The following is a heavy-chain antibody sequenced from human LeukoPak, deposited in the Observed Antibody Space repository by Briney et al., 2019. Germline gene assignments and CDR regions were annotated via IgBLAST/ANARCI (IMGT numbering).Heavy chain of an antibody. V-gene: IGHV3-7*01. Sequence: GGSLRLSCAASGFTFSSYWMSWVRQAPGKGLEWVANIKQDGSEKYYVDSVKGRFTISRDNAKTPLYMQMNSLRAEDTAVYYCARVLAGLAAFDIWGQGTMVTVSS. J-gene: IGHJ3*02. CDR1: GFTFSSYW. CDR3: ARVLAGLAAFDI. CDR2: IKQDGSEK.